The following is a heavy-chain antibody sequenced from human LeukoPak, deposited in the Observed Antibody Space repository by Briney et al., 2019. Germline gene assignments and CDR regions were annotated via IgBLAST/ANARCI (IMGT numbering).Heavy chain of an antibody. CDR2: IHTSGST. V-gene: IGHV4-4*07. Sequence: SETLSLTCSVPGASISNYYWSWIRQPAGKGLEWIGRIHTSGSTTYNPSLKSRVTMSVDTSRNQISLKVNSVTAADTALYYCARESDSGDYLDYWGQGTLVTASS. CDR1: GASISNYY. D-gene: IGHD2-21*01. J-gene: IGHJ4*02. CDR3: ARESDSGDYLDY.